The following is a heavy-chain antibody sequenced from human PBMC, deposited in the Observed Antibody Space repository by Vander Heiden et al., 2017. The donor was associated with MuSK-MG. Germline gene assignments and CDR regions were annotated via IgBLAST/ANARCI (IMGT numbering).Heavy chain of an antibody. J-gene: IGHJ3*02. Sequence: QVQLVESGGGVVQPGRFLRPSCASSGSTVSSSGMHWVRQAPGKGLEWVAVIWYDGSNKYYADSVKGRFTISRDNSKNTLYLQMNSLRAEDTAVYYCARDFGWLDMAFDIWGQGTMVTVSS. CDR1: GSTVSSSG. D-gene: IGHD2-15*01. CDR2: IWYDGSNK. V-gene: IGHV3-33*01. CDR3: ARDFGWLDMAFDI.